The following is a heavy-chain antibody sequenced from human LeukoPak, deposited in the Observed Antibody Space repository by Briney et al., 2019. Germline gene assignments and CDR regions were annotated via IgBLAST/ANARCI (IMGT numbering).Heavy chain of an antibody. CDR3: ARVARRGNWFDP. J-gene: IGHJ5*02. Sequence: ASVKVSCKASGYTFTSYDINWVRQATGQGLEWMGWMNPNSGNTGYAQKFQGRVTMTRDTSISTAYVELSRLRSDDTAVYYCARVARRGNWFDPWGQGTLVTVSS. CDR2: MNPNSGNT. V-gene: IGHV1-8*01. CDR1: GYTFTSYD.